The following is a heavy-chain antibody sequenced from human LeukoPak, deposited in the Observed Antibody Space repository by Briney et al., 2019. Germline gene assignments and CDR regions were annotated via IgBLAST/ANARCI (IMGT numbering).Heavy chain of an antibody. Sequence: GESLQISFKGSGYYFPTYWLGWVRPMPGKGLERVGIIYPHDSDTIYSPSFQGQVTMSVDKSINTAYLQWSSLKASDTAMYYCARRRIVGSGWYDGALDIWGQGTMVTVS. V-gene: IGHV5-51*01. CDR1: GYYFPTYW. CDR2: IYPHDSDT. CDR3: ARRRIVGSGWYDGALDI. J-gene: IGHJ3*02. D-gene: IGHD6-19*01.